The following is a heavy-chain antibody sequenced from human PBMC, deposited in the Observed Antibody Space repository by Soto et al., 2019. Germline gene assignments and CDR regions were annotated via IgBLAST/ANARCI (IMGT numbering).Heavy chain of an antibody. V-gene: IGHV1-2*04. CDR2: INPNSGGT. J-gene: IGHJ6*02. Sequence: ASVKVSCKASGYTLTGYYMHWVRQAPGQGLEWMGWINPNSGGTNYAQKFQGWVTMTRDTSISTAYMELSRLRSDDTAVYYFARWWRDGYNLYYYGMDVWGQGTTVTVSS. CDR3: ARWWRDGYNLYYYGMDV. CDR1: GYTLTGYY. D-gene: IGHD5-12*01.